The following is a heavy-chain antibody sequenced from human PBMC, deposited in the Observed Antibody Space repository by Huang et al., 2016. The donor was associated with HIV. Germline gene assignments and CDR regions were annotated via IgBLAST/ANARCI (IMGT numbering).Heavy chain of an antibody. V-gene: IGHV4-59*01. CDR1: GGSISSYY. Sequence: QVQLQESGPGLVKPSETLSLTCTVSGGSISSYYWSWIRKPPGKGLKCIGYIYYSGSTNYNPSRNGRVTISVDTSKNQCSLKLRSVTAADTAVYYCARGPSPWLQEAFDIWGQGTMVTVSS. D-gene: IGHD5-12*01. CDR2: IYYSGST. J-gene: IGHJ3*02. CDR3: ARGPSPWLQEAFDI.